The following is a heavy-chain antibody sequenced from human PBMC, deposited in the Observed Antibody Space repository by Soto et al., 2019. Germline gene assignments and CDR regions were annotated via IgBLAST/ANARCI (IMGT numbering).Heavy chain of an antibody. V-gene: IGHV1-46*03. CDR1: GYTFTSYY. CDR2: INPSGGST. D-gene: IGHD3-10*01. Sequence: QVQLVQSGAEVKKPGASVKVSCKASGYTFTSYYMHWVRQAPGQGLEWMGIINPSGGSTSYAQKFQGRVTMTRDTSPGTVYMGLSSLRSEDTAVYYCARVAAGSGSYYLWFDPWGQGTLVTVSS. J-gene: IGHJ5*02. CDR3: ARVAAGSGSYYLWFDP.